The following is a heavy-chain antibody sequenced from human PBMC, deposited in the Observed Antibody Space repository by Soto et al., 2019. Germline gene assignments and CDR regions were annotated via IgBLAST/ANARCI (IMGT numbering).Heavy chain of an antibody. Sequence: PGGSLRLSCEGSGFTFSEYGMTWVRQAPGKGLEWISGISGSGDKTIYADSVKGHVTISADKSISTAYLQWNSLKASDTAMYYCAIIAVAGSYYYYYGMDVWGQGTTVTVSS. CDR3: AIIAVAGSYYYYYGMDV. D-gene: IGHD6-19*01. V-gene: IGHV3-23*01. CDR2: ISGSGDKT. J-gene: IGHJ6*02. CDR1: GFTFSEYG.